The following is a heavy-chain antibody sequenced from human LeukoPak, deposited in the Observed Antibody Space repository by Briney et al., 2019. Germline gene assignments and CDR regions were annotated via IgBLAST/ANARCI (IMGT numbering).Heavy chain of an antibody. CDR2: ISSTGSAI. CDR1: GSTSSIF. Sequence: GGPLSPSCPAPGSTSSIFESTGFGRPQGKGLEWISYISSTGSAIYYADSVKGRFTISRDNSKNTLYLQMNSLRAEDAAVYYCARDGERGYFDYWGQGTLVTVSS. V-gene: IGHV3-48*03. D-gene: IGHD1-26*01. J-gene: IGHJ4*02. CDR3: ARDGERGYFDY.